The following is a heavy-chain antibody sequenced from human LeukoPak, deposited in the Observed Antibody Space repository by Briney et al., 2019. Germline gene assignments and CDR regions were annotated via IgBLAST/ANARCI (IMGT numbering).Heavy chain of an antibody. Sequence: GESLKISCEGSGYSFANYWIGWVRQMPGKGLEWMGIIYPGDSDTRYSPSFQGQVSTSVDNSTSTAYLQWSSLEASDTAMYYCAVSISGYYSGFDYWGQGTLVTVSS. CDR2: IYPGDSDT. CDR3: AVSISGYYSGFDY. D-gene: IGHD3-22*01. CDR1: GYSFANYW. V-gene: IGHV5-51*01. J-gene: IGHJ4*02.